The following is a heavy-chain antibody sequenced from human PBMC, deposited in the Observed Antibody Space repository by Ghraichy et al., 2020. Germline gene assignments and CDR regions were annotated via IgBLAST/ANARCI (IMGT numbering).Heavy chain of an antibody. CDR1: GGSISSSSYY. D-gene: IGHD3-10*01. CDR2: IYYSGST. J-gene: IGHJ6*03. Sequence: SQTLSLTCTVSGGSISSSSYYWGWIRQPPGKGLEWIGSIYYSGSTYYNPSLKSRVTISVDTSKNQFSLKLSSVTAADTAVYYCASIGLYYYGSGSHYYYYMDVWGKGTTVTVSS. V-gene: IGHV4-39*01. CDR3: ASIGLYYYGSGSHYYYYMDV.